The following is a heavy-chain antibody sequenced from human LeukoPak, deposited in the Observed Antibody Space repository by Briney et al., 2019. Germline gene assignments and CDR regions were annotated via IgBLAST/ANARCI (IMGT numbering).Heavy chain of an antibody. J-gene: IGHJ4*02. CDR3: ARVYYDILTGYYPPSD. D-gene: IGHD3-9*01. CDR1: GYTFTSYG. CDR2: TSAYNGNT. Sequence: ASVKVSCKASGYTFTSYGISWVRQAPGQGLEWMGWTSAYNGNTNYAQKLQGRVTMTRNTSISTAYMELSSLRSEDTAVYYCARVYYDILTGYYPPSDWGQGTLVTVSS. V-gene: IGHV1-18*01.